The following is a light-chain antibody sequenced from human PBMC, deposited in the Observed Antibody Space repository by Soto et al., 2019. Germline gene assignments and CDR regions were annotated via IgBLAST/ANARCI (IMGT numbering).Light chain of an antibody. CDR1: SSDVGRYDF. CDR2: AST. V-gene: IGLV2-23*01. Sequence: QSALTQPASVSGSPGQSITISCIGSSSDVGRYDFVSWYQQRPGKEPKLIIYASTQLPSGVSNRFSGSKSGNTASLTICWLQAEDEAHYYCCSYVVSSILVFGEGTKLTVL. CDR3: CSYVVSSILV. J-gene: IGLJ2*01.